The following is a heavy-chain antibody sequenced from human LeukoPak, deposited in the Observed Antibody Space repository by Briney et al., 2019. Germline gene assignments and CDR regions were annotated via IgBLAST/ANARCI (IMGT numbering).Heavy chain of an antibody. V-gene: IGHV4-39*07. J-gene: IGHJ5*02. Sequence: WVRQAPGKGLEWIGSIYYSGSTYYNPPLKSRVTISVDTSKNQFSLKLSSVTAADTAVYYCARIPGIAVSNWFDPWGQGTLVTVSS. CDR3: ARIPGIAVSNWFDP. D-gene: IGHD6-19*01. CDR2: IYYSGST.